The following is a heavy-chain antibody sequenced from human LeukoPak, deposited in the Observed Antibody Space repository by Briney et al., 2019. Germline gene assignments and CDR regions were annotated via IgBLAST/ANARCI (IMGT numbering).Heavy chain of an antibody. CDR1: GGSTSSSSYY. D-gene: IGHD6-19*01. J-gene: IGHJ4*02. CDR2: IYYSGST. Sequence: SETLSLTCTVSGGSTSSSSYYWGWIRQPPGKGLEWIGSIYYSGSTYYNPSLKSRVTISVDTSKNQFSLKLSSVTAADTAMYYCARAAEYSSGWYLFDYWGQGILVTVSA. V-gene: IGHV4-39*07. CDR3: ARAAEYSSGWYLFDY.